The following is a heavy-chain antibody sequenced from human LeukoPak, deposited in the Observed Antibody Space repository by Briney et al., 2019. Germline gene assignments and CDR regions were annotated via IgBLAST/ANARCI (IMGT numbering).Heavy chain of an antibody. J-gene: IGHJ4*02. D-gene: IGHD3-9*01. Sequence: ASVKVSCKASGYTFTGYHIHWVRQAPGQGLEWMGWINPDSGGTNFPQNFQGRVTMTRDTSISTAYMEISWLRSDDTAVYYCARDLTGDPAAYFDIWGQGTLATVSS. CDR1: GYTFTGYH. V-gene: IGHV1-2*02. CDR2: INPDSGGT. CDR3: ARDLTGDPAAYFDI.